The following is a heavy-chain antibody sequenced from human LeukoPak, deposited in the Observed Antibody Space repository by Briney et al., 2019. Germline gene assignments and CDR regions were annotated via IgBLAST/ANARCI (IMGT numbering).Heavy chain of an antibody. V-gene: IGHV4-61*05. Sequence: PSETLSLTCTVSGGSLSSSSYYWGWIRQPPGKGLERIGYIYYSGSTNYNPSLKSRVTISVDTSKNQFSLKLSSVTAADTAVYYCARETGEGMTDYWGQGTLVTVSS. CDR3: ARETGEGMTDY. CDR1: GGSLSSSSYY. CDR2: IYYSGST. D-gene: IGHD3-16*01. J-gene: IGHJ4*02.